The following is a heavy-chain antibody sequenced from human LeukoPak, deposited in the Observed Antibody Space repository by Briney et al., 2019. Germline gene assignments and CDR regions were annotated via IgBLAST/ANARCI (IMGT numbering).Heavy chain of an antibody. V-gene: IGHV4-59*12. CDR1: GGSISSYY. CDR2: IYHSGST. D-gene: IGHD6-13*01. Sequence: PSETLSLTCTVSGGSISSYYWSWIRQPPGKGLEWIGSIYHSGSTYYNPSLKSRVTISVDRSKNQFSLKLSSVTAADTAVYYCARGSAAGTGYWGQGTLVTVSS. CDR3: ARGSAAGTGY. J-gene: IGHJ4*02.